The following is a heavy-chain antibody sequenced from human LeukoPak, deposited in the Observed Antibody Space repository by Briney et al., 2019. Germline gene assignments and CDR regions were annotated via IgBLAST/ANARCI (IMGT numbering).Heavy chain of an antibody. CDR1: GFTVSSNY. V-gene: IGHV3-23*01. Sequence: GGSLRLSCAASGFTVSSNYMSWVRLAPGKGLEWVSSIPASGGSTYYADSVKGRFTISRDNSKNSLYLQMNSLRAEDTAVYYCAKESSGGWYFDYWGQGTLVTVSS. D-gene: IGHD6-19*01. CDR3: AKESSGGWYFDY. J-gene: IGHJ4*02. CDR2: IPASGGST.